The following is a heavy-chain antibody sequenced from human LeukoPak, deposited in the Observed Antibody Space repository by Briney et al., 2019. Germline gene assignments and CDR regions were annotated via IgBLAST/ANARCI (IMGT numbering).Heavy chain of an antibody. J-gene: IGHJ4*02. CDR1: GFTFSNYW. V-gene: IGHV3-74*01. CDR3: VRDLILVDTPGDDFDY. D-gene: IGHD4-23*01. CDR2: INVDGSVK. Sequence: GGSLRLSCAASGFTFSNYWMHWVRQVPGKGLVWVSRINVDGSVKSYADSVKGRFTISRDSAKNTVSLQMNSLRAEDTAVYYRVRDLILVDTPGDDFDYWGQGALVTVSS.